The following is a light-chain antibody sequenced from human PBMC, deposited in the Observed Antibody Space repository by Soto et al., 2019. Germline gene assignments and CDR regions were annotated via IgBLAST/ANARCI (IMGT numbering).Light chain of an antibody. V-gene: IGKV1-5*01. CDR1: QSISNY. J-gene: IGKJ2*01. CDR2: DAS. Sequence: DIQMTQSPSTLSASVGDRVTITCRASQSISNYLAWYQQKPGKAPKVLIYDASSFESGVPLRFSGSGSGTEFTLTIISLQPDDFATYYCQEYDSYSSTFGQGTKLQIK. CDR3: QEYDSYSST.